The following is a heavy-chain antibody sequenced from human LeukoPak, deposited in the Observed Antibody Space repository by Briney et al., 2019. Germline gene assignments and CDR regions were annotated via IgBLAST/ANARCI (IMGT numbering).Heavy chain of an antibody. J-gene: IGHJ3*02. CDR2: IKQDGSEK. Sequence: QPGGSLRLSCAASGFTFSSYWMSWVRQAPGKGLEWVANIKQDGSEKYYVDSVKGRFTISRDNAKNSLYLQMNSLRAEDTAVYYCTKDGYGSGSYFPYALDIWGQGTRVTVSS. D-gene: IGHD3-10*01. CDR1: GFTFSSYW. V-gene: IGHV3-7*03. CDR3: TKDGYGSGSYFPYALDI.